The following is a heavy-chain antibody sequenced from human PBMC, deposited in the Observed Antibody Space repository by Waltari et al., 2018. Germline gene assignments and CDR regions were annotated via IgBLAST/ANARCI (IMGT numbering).Heavy chain of an antibody. V-gene: IGHV4-59*01. D-gene: IGHD3-22*01. CDR3: ARRGRYDSSGFDY. CDR2: IYYSGST. J-gene: IGHJ4*02. CDR1: GGSISSYY. Sequence: QVQLQESGPGLVKPSETLSLTCTVSGGSISSYYWSWIRQPPGKGLEWIGYIYYSGSTNYNPSLKSRVTISVDTSKNQFSLKLSSVTAADTAVYYCARRGRYDSSGFDYWGQGTLVTVSS.